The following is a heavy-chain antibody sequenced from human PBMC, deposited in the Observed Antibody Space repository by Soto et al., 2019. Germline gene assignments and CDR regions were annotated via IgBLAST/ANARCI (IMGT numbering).Heavy chain of an antibody. Sequence: SETLSLTCAVYGGSFSGYYWSWIRQPPGKGLEWIGEINHSGSTNYNPPLKSRVTISVDTSKNQFSLKLSSVTAADTAVYYCARGLGVRGVIIRVIYYYGMDVWGQGTTVTVSS. J-gene: IGHJ6*02. CDR1: GGSFSGYY. D-gene: IGHD3-10*01. V-gene: IGHV4-34*01. CDR2: INHSGST. CDR3: ARGLGVRGVIIRVIYYYGMDV.